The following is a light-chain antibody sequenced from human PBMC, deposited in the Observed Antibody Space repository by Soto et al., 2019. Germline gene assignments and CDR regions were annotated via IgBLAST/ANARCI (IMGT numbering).Light chain of an antibody. CDR2: GAS. V-gene: IGKV3-15*01. CDR3: QQYNNWPPLT. J-gene: IGKJ4*01. CDR1: QSVSRN. Sequence: EIVMTQSPATLSVSPGERATLSCRASQSVSRNLAWYQQKPGQAPRLLIYGASTRATGIPVRFSGSGSGTEFTLTISSLQSEDFAVYYCQQYNNWPPLTFGGGTKVEIK.